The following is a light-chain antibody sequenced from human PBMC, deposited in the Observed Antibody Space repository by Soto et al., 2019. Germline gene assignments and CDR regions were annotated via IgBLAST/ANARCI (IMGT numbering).Light chain of an antibody. CDR1: QSIRSNY. Sequence: IGLTLSPGTLSLYPGERATLSCRASQSIRSNYLAWYQQKPGQAPRFLIYGAFSRATGIPDRFSGSGSGTDFTLTISRLEPEDFAVFYCQQYGSSITFGQGTRLEI. J-gene: IGKJ5*01. CDR3: QQYGSSIT. CDR2: GAF. V-gene: IGKV3-20*01.